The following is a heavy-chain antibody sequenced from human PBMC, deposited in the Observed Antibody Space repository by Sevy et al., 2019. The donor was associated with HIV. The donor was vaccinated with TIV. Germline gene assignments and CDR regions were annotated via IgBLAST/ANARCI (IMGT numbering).Heavy chain of an antibody. CDR1: VASVSSGKYY. Sequence: SETLSLTCNVSVASVSSGKYYWTWIRQPPGKDLEWIGHVSYSGRTNYNPSLKSRVTISEDTSKNQFSRSLNSVTAADTAIYYCAREIYFYENSGFYYFDSWGLGILVTVSS. CDR2: VSYSGRT. CDR3: AREIYFYENSGFYYFDS. V-gene: IGHV4-61*01. D-gene: IGHD3-22*01. J-gene: IGHJ4*02.